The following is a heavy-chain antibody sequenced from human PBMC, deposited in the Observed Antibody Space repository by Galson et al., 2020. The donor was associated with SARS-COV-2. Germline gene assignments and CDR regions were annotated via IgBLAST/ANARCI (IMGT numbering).Heavy chain of an antibody. CDR2: IYYSGST. CDR1: GGSISSSSYY. Sequence: SETLSLTCTVSGGSISSSSYYWGWIRQPPGKGLEWIGSIYYSGSTYYNPSLKSRVTISVDTSKNQFSLKLSSVTAADTAVYYCASREFLAAAGLLTMLFDIWGQGTMVTVSS. CDR3: ASREFLAAAGLLTMLFDI. J-gene: IGHJ3*02. D-gene: IGHD6-13*01. V-gene: IGHV4-39*01.